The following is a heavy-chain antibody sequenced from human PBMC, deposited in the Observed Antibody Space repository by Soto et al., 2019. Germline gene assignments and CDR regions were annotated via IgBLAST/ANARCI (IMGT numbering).Heavy chain of an antibody. Sequence: QLQLQESGSGLVKPSQTLSLTCAVSGGSISSGGYSWSWIRQPPGKGLEWIGYISHSGSNYYNPSLEKRLTRTVDMSKNQFSLTLSSVTAADTAVYFCASGSHVPHYWGQGTLVTVSS. CDR3: ASGSHVPHY. D-gene: IGHD6-6*01. J-gene: IGHJ4*02. CDR1: GGSISSGGYS. V-gene: IGHV4-30-2*01. CDR2: ISHSGSN.